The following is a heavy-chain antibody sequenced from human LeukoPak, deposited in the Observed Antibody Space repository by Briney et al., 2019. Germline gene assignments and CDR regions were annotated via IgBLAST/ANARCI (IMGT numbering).Heavy chain of an antibody. J-gene: IGHJ1*01. CDR3: ARGPTLKYFHH. Sequence: SSSNMNWVRQAPGKGLEWIGTIYYSGTTYYNPSLKSRVTISVDTSKNQFSLELRSMTAADTAVYYCARGPTLKYFHHWGQGTLVSVSS. V-gene: IGHV4-39*02. CDR1: SSSN. CDR2: IYYSGTT.